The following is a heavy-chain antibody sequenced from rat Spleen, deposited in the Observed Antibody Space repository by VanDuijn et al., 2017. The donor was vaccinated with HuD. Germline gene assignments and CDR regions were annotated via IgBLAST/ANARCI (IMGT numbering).Heavy chain of an antibody. CDR1: GFTFNHYW. D-gene: IGHD1-12*01. CDR2: ITSNGGNT. Sequence: EVQLVESGGGLVQPGRSLKLSCVASGFTFNHYWMTWIRQAPGKGLEWVATITSNGGNTYYPDSVKGRFTISRDNTKSTLYLRMNSLRAEDTAIYYCTREDYVLTDWGQGVMVTVSS. V-gene: IGHV5-31*01. J-gene: IGHJ2*01. CDR3: TREDYVLTD.